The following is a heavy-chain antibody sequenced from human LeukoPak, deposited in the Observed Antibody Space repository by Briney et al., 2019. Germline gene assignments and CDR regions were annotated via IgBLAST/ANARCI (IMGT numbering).Heavy chain of an antibody. V-gene: IGHV3-30-3*01. CDR3: ASRYYDSSGYHSGIDY. D-gene: IGHD3-22*01. Sequence: GGSLRLSCAASGFTFSSYAMHWVRQAPGKGLEWVAVISYDGSNKYYADSVKGRFTISRDNSKNTLYLQMNSLRAEDTAVYYCASRYYDSSGYHSGIDYWGQGTLVTVSS. CDR2: ISYDGSNK. J-gene: IGHJ4*02. CDR1: GFTFSSYA.